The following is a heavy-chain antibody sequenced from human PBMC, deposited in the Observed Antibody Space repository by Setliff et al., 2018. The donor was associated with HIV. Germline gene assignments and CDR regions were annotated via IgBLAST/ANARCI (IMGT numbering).Heavy chain of an antibody. J-gene: IGHJ4*02. CDR2: INSDGSST. Sequence: GGSLRLSCAASGFTFSSYWMHWVRQAPGKGLVWVSRINSDGSSTSYADSVKGRFTISRDTSKNIVYLQVSSLRAEDSAVYYCVKSASWDLRGWLHWGQGTPVTVSS. CDR3: VKSASWDLRGWLH. D-gene: IGHD6-19*01. V-gene: IGHV3-74*01. CDR1: GFTFSSYW.